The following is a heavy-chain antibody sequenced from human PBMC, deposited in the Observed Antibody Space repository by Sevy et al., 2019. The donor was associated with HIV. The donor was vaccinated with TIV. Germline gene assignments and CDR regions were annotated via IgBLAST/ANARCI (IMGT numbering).Heavy chain of an antibody. CDR1: GYTFTSYG. D-gene: IGHD2-15*01. V-gene: IGHV1-18*04. Sequence: ASVKVACKASGYTFTSYGISWVRQAPGQGLEWMGCISAYNGNTNYAQKLQGRVTMTTDTSTSTAYMELRSLRSDDTAVYYCARDGVLVVVAATADYYYYGMDVWGQGTTVTVSS. CDR2: ISAYNGNT. CDR3: ARDGVLVVVAATADYYYYGMDV. J-gene: IGHJ6*02.